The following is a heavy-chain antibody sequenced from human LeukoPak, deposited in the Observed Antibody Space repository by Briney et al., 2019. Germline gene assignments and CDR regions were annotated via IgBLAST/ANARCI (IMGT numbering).Heavy chain of an antibody. CDR1: GGSFSGYY. D-gene: IGHD3-10*01. J-gene: IGHJ3*02. V-gene: IGHV4-34*01. Sequence: NPSETLSLTCAVYGGSFSGYYWSWIRQPPGKGLEWIGEINHSGSTNYNPSLKSRVTISVDTSKNQLSLKLSSVTAADTAVYYCARSPMVRGVIDAFDIWGQGTMVTVSS. CDR2: INHSGST. CDR3: ARSPMVRGVIDAFDI.